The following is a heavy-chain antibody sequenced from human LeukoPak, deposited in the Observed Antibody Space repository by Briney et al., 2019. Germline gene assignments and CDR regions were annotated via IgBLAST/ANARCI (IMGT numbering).Heavy chain of an antibody. V-gene: IGHV1-18*01. CDR2: INAYNGNK. CDR3: AREPRIVGSTPDWFDP. D-gene: IGHD1-26*01. J-gene: IGHJ5*02. CDR1: GYTFTSFG. Sequence: ASVKVSXKTSGYTFTSFGISWVRQAPGQGREWMGWINAYNGNKNYAQKIQGRVTMTTDTSTSTAYMELNSLRSDDTAVYYCAREPRIVGSTPDWFDPWGQGTLVTVSS.